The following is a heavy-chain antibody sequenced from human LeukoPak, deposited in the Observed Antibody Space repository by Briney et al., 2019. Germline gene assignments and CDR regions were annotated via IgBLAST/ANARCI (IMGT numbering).Heavy chain of an antibody. V-gene: IGHV1-2*02. D-gene: IGHD7-27*01. Sequence: GASVKVSCKASGYTFTDYYLNWVRQAPRQGLEWMGWINPNSGGPNYAEKFQGRITMTRDTSISTAYMELSSLRSDDTAVYFCARDYGTGGSVYNWFAPWGQGTLVTVSS. J-gene: IGHJ5*02. CDR2: INPNSGGP. CDR3: ARDYGTGGSVYNWFAP. CDR1: GYTFTDYY.